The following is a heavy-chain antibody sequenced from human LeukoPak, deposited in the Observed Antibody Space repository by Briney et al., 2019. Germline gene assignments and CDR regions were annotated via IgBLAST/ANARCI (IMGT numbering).Heavy chain of an antibody. Sequence: PAETLSLTCTASGVSFSSYYWTWVRQPPGKGLEWIGYIIDSGSTSYKPSFQSRVTISLDTNTNQFSLSLTFVTAADTAVYYCARRRVVLDRGDYRYYFDYWGQGTLVTVSS. CDR3: ARRRVVLDRGDYRYYFDY. CDR1: GVSFSSYY. CDR2: IIDSGST. V-gene: IGHV4-59*01. J-gene: IGHJ4*02. D-gene: IGHD3-22*01.